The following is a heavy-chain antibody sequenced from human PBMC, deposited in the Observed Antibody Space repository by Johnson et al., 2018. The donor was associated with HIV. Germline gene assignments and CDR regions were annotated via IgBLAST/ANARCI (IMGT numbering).Heavy chain of an antibody. V-gene: IGHV3-7*01. CDR3: ARDPELDYFDNRAFDI. J-gene: IGHJ3*02. Sequence: EVQLVESGGGLVQPGGSLRLSCAASGFTFNKYWMSWVRQAPGKGLEWVANIKQDGSERYYVDSVKGRFTISRDNAKNSLSLQMDSLRAEDTAVYYCARDPELDYFDNRAFDIWGQGTMVTVSS. CDR1: GFTFNKYW. D-gene: IGHD3-22*01. CDR2: IKQDGSER.